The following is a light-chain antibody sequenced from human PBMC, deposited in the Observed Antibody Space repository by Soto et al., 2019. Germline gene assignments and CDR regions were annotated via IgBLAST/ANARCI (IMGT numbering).Light chain of an antibody. J-gene: IGLJ1*01. CDR2: EVN. V-gene: IGLV2-14*01. Sequence: QSVLTPPASVSGSPAQSVTVSCTGTSSDVGGYKYVSWYQHHPGRAPKLMIYEVNNRPSGVSHRFSGSKSGNTASLTISGLQPEDEADYYCSSYTTSSTLVFGTGTKVTVL. CDR1: SSDVGGYKY. CDR3: SSYTTSSTLV.